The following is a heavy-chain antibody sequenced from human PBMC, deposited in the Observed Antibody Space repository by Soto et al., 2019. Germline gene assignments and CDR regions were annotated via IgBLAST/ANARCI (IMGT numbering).Heavy chain of an antibody. CDR2: IKEDGSEK. D-gene: IGHD3-22*01. J-gene: IGHJ4*02. Sequence: EVPLVEHGGGLAQPGGSLRLSCAASGFTFGSFWMSWVRQAPGKGLEWVANIKEDGSEKHYVESVKGRFTISRDNAKNSLYLQTNRLRAEDTAVYYCARPRDSRGYSLFDYWGQGSLVTVSS. CDR3: ARPRDSRGYSLFDY. CDR1: GFTFGSFW. V-gene: IGHV3-7*01.